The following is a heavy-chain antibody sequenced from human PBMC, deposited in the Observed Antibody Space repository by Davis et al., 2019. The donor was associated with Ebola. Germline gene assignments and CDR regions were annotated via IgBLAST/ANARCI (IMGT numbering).Heavy chain of an antibody. V-gene: IGHV3-23*01. J-gene: IGHJ4*02. CDR1: GFKYSSYA. Sequence: PGGSLRLSCAASGFKYSSYAMSWVRQAPGKGLEWVSVISGRGDGTEYADSVKGRFTISRDNVKNSLFLQMNSLSDDDPAVYYCSRDGTTALDYWGQGALVTVSS. D-gene: IGHD1-14*01. CDR2: ISGRGDGT. CDR3: SRDGTTALDY.